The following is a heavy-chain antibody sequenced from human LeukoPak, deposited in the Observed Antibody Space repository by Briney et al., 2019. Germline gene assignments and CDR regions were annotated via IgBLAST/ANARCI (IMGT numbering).Heavy chain of an antibody. V-gene: IGHV3-33*01. J-gene: IGHJ4*02. CDR3: VRDRGSTNYLDY. D-gene: IGHD3-10*01. Sequence: GRSLRLSCAASGFTFSSYGMHWARQAPGKGLEWVAIIWYDGNNKYYADSLKGRFTISRDNSKNTLYLQINSLRAEDTAVYFCVRDRGSTNYLDYWGQGALVTVSS. CDR2: IWYDGNNK. CDR1: GFTFSSYG.